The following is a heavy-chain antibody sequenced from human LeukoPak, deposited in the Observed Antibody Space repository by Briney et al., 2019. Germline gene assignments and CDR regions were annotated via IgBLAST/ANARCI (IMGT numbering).Heavy chain of an antibody. CDR2: ISWNSGSI. CDR1: GFTFDDYA. V-gene: IGHV3-9*01. CDR3: AKVGSSGTKESDY. D-gene: IGHD6-6*01. J-gene: IGHJ4*02. Sequence: GGSLRLSCAASGFTFDDYAMHWVRQAPGKGLEWVSGISWNSGSIGYADSVEGRFTISRDNAKNSLYLQMNSLRAEDTALYYCAKVGSSGTKESDYWGQGTLVTVSS.